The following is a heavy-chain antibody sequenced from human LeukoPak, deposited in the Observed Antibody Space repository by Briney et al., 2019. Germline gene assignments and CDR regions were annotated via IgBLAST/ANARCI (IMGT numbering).Heavy chain of an antibody. V-gene: IGHV4-34*01. CDR1: GGSFSGYY. D-gene: IGHD3-16*01. J-gene: IGHJ3*02. CDR2: INHSGST. CDR3: ARGGGRLDAFDI. Sequence: SETLSLTCAVYGGSFSGYYWSWIRQPPGKGLEWIGEINHSGSTNYNPSLKSRVTISVDTSKNQFSLKLSSVTAADTAVYFCARGGGRLDAFDIWGQGKMVTVSS.